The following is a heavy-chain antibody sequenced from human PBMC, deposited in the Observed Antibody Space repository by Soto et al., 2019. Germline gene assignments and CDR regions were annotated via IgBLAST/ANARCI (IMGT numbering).Heavy chain of an antibody. CDR3: ARDRIAAAGTYYYYYGMDV. V-gene: IGHV1-2*04. D-gene: IGHD6-13*01. CDR1: GYTFTGYY. CDR2: INPNSGGT. Sequence: GASVKVSCKASGYTFTGYYMHRVRQAPGQGLEWMGWINPNSGGTNYAQKFQGWVTMTRDTSISTAYMELSRLRSDDTAVYYCARDRIAAAGTYYYYYGMDVWGQGTTVTVSS. J-gene: IGHJ6*02.